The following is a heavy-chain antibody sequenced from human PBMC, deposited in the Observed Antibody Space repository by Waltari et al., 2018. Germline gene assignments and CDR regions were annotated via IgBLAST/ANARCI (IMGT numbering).Heavy chain of an antibody. J-gene: IGHJ4*02. Sequence: QVQLQESGPGLVKPSQTLSLTCTVSGGSISRGGYYWSWIRQHPGKGLEWIGYIYYSGSTYYNPSLKSRVTISVDTSKNQFSLKLSSVTAADTAVYYCARGGGYCSGGSCYYFDYWGQGTLVTVSS. V-gene: IGHV4-31*03. D-gene: IGHD2-15*01. CDR1: GGSISRGGYY. CDR2: IYYSGST. CDR3: ARGGGYCSGGSCYYFDY.